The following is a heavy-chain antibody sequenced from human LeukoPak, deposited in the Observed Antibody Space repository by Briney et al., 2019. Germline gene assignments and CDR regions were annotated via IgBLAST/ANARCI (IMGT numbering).Heavy chain of an antibody. CDR1: GFTFSSFG. CDR3: AKKSFRRGYSYGTSFGY. Sequence: TGGSLRLSCAASGFTFSSFGMSWVRQAPGKGLEWVSGISGSGDSTYYADSVKGRFTISRDNSKKTLYLQMTSLRAEDTAVYYCAKKSFRRGYSYGTSFGYWGRGTLVTVSS. CDR2: ISGSGDST. D-gene: IGHD5-18*01. V-gene: IGHV3-23*01. J-gene: IGHJ4*02.